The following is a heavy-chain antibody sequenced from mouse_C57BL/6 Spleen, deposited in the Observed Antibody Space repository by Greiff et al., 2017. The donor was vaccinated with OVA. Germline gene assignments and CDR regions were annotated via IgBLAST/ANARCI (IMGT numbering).Heavy chain of an antibody. CDR1: GYAFSSSW. CDR3: ARDDYFY. J-gene: IGHJ3*01. V-gene: IGHV1-82*01. Sequence: QVQLQQSGPELVKPGASVKISCKASGYAFSSSWMNWVKQRPGKGLEWIGRIYPGDGDTNYNGKFEGKATLTADKSSSTAYMQLSSLTSEDSAVYFCARDDYFYWGQGTLVTVSA. D-gene: IGHD2-4*01. CDR2: IYPGDGDT.